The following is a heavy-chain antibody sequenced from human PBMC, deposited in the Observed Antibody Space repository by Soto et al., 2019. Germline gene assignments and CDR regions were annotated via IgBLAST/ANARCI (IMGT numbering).Heavy chain of an antibody. CDR2: IIPIFGTA. CDR3: ARTLTGTRWCVGPSYYGMDV. V-gene: IGHV1-69*06. D-gene: IGHD1-7*01. Sequence: QVQLVQSGAEVKKPGSSVKVSCKASGGTFSSYAISWVRQAPGQGLEWMGGIIPIFGTANYAQKFQGRVTITAEKSPSTAYMELSSLRSEETAVYYCARTLTGTRWCVGPSYYGMDVWGQGTTVTVSS. J-gene: IGHJ6*02. CDR1: GGTFSSYA.